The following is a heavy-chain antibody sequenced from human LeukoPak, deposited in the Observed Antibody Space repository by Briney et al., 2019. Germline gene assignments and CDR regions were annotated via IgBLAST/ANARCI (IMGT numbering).Heavy chain of an antibody. CDR2: IYYSGST. V-gene: IGHV4-59*01. CDR1: GGSISSYY. CDR3: AGDHHYGGNYWSWFDP. D-gene: IGHD4-23*01. Sequence: SVTLSLTCTVSGGSISSYYWSWIRQPPGKGLEWIGYIYYSGSTYYNPSLESRVTISVDTSKNQFSLKLRSVTAADTAMYYCAGDHHYGGNYWSWFDPWGQGTLVTVSS. J-gene: IGHJ5*02.